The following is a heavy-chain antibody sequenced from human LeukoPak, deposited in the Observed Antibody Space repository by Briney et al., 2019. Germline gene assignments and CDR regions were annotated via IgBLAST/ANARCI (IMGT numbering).Heavy chain of an antibody. Sequence: SETLSLTCAVYGGSFSGYYWSWIRQPPGKGLEWIGVINHSGSTNYNPSLKSRVTISVDTSKNQFSLKLSSVTAADTAVYYCAGGAMYSSGWYAFGYYYGMDVWGQGTTVTVSS. CDR2: INHSGST. J-gene: IGHJ6*02. CDR3: AGGAMYSSGWYAFGYYYGMDV. V-gene: IGHV4-34*01. CDR1: GGSFSGYY. D-gene: IGHD6-19*01.